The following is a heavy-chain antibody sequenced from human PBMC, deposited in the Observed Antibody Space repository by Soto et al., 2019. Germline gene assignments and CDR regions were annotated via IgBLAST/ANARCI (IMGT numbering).Heavy chain of an antibody. Sequence: QITLKESGPTLVAPTQTLTLTCTLSGFSISTSGVGVAWIRQPPGKALEWLAVIYWDDDKRYNPSLRNRLTVTKDASKSPVVLAVTNMDPVDTATYSCAHRQIHSDNWDYGVLDYWGTGTLVTFSA. V-gene: IGHV2-5*02. CDR1: GFSISTSGVG. D-gene: IGHD1-7*01. CDR2: IYWDDDK. J-gene: IGHJ4*02. CDR3: AHRQIHSDNWDYGVLDY.